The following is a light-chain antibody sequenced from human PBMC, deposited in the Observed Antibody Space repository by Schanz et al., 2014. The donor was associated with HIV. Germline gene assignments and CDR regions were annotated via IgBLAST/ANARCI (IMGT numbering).Light chain of an antibody. CDR1: QIIKNY. V-gene: IGKV1-27*01. CDR2: GTS. Sequence: DIQMTQSPSSLSASVGDRITITCRASQIIKNYLAWYQQKPGKVPTLLIYGTSTLQSGVSSRFSGSGSGTIYTLTISNLHPEDAGTYFCQNYNGAPLTFGGGTKVEV. CDR3: QNYNGAPLT. J-gene: IGKJ4*01.